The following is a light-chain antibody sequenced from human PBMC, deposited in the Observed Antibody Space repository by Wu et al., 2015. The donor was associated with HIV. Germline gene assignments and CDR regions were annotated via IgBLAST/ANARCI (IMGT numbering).Light chain of an antibody. CDR3: QQYGNSPFT. V-gene: IGKV3-20*01. Sequence: APTAPQSLGTSTRATGIPDRFSGSGSVTDFTLTIDRLEPEDSAVYYCQQYGNSPFTFGPGTKVEIK. CDR2: GTS. J-gene: IGKJ3*01.